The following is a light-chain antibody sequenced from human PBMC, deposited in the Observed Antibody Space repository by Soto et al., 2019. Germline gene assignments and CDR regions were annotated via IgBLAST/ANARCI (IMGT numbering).Light chain of an antibody. J-gene: IGLJ1*01. Sequence: QSALTQPASVSGSPGQSTTISCTGTSSDVGGYNYVSWYQQHAGKAPKLMIYEVNNRPSGVSNRFSGSKSGNTASLTISGLQAEDEADYYCSSYTSSSSYVFGTGTKVTVL. V-gene: IGLV2-14*01. CDR1: SSDVGGYNY. CDR2: EVN. CDR3: SSYTSSSSYV.